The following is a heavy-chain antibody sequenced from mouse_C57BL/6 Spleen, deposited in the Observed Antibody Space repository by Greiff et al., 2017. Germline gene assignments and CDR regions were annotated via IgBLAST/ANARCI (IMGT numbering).Heavy chain of an antibody. Sequence: LKESGASVKISCKASGYAFSSYWMNWVKQRPGKGLEWIGQIYPGDGDTNYNGKFKGKATLTADKSSSTAYMQLSSLTSEDSAVYFCARTGGHYYFDYWGQGTTLTVSS. CDR1: GYAFSSYW. J-gene: IGHJ2*01. V-gene: IGHV1-80*01. CDR3: ARTGGHYYFDY. D-gene: IGHD1-1*02. CDR2: IYPGDGDT.